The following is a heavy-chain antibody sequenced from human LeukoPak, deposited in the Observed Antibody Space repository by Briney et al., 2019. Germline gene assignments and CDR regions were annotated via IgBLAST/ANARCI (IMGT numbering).Heavy chain of an antibody. CDR2: IGGSNGIT. CDR1: RFTFNSYA. J-gene: IGHJ4*02. D-gene: IGHD5-12*01. V-gene: IGHV3-23*01. Sequence: PGGSLRLSCAASRFTFNSYAMSWVRQAPGKGLEWVSVIGGSNGITFYVGSVKGRFTISRDNSKDTLYLQMNSLRAEDTAVYYCARNENSGWGYFDYWGQGTLDTVSS. CDR3: ARNENSGWGYFDY.